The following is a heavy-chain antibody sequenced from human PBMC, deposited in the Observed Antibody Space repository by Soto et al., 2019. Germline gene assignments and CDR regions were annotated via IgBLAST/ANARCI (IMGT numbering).Heavy chain of an antibody. CDR3: ARDLRYFDEFDS. J-gene: IGHJ5*01. V-gene: IGHV3-33*01. CDR1: GFSFSDYG. Sequence: QVQLVESGGGVAQPGRSLRLSCAASGFSFSDYGMHWVRQAPGKGLEWVAVIWYDGSQKYYRDSVKGRFTISRDNSKNTLYLPMNSLRAEDTAVYYCARDLRYFDEFDSWGQGTLVTVSS. D-gene: IGHD3-9*01. CDR2: IWYDGSQK.